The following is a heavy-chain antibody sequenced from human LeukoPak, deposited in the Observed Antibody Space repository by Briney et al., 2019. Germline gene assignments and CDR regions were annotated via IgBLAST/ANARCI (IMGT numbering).Heavy chain of an antibody. V-gene: IGHV1-18*01. D-gene: IGHD4-23*01. CDR1: GYTFTSYG. Sequence: ASVKVSCKASGYTFTSYGISWVRQAPGQGFEWMGWISAYNGNTNYAQKLQGRVTMTTDTSTSTAYMELRSLRSDDTAVYYCARDLTRFNFGGNPPGYWGQGTLVTVSS. J-gene: IGHJ4*02. CDR2: ISAYNGNT. CDR3: ARDLTRFNFGGNPPGY.